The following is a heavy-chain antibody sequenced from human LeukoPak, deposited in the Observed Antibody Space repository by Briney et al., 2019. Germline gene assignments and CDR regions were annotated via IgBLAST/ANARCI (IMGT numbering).Heavy chain of an antibody. CDR3: ARERTGSYLYYYYYGMDV. Sequence: GASVKVSCKASGYTFTGYYMHWVRQAPRQGLEWMGWINPNSGGTNYAQKFQGWVTMTRDTSISTAYMELSRLRSDDTAVYYCARERTGSYLYYYYYGMDVWGQGTTVTVSS. CDR2: INPNSGGT. D-gene: IGHD1-26*01. V-gene: IGHV1-2*04. J-gene: IGHJ6*02. CDR1: GYTFTGYY.